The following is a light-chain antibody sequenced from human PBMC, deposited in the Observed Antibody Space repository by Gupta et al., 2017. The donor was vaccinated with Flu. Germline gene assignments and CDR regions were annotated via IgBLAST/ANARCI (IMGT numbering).Light chain of an antibody. CDR1: QSVVNEY. V-gene: IGKV3-20*01. CDR2: VAA. CDR3: QQYDRSPKT. J-gene: IGKJ5*01. Sequence: GTLSLSPGERASLSCRASQSVVNEYLAWYQHKRGQAPRLLIYVAASRAAGIPDRFSGSGSGTDFTLTISSLQPEDFAVYYCQQYDRSPKTFGHGTHLEIK.